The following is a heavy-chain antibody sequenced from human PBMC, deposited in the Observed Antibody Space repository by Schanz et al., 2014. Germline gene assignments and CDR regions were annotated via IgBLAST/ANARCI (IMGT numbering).Heavy chain of an antibody. Sequence: EVQLVESGGGLIQPGGSLRLSCAASGFGFSSYSMNWVRQAPGKGLEWVSYISSASSTINYADSVKGRFTISRDNAKNSLFLQMNSLRAEDTAVYYCARAGYDADNWFDPGGQGTLVTVSS. CDR1: GFGFSSYS. V-gene: IGHV3-48*01. J-gene: IGHJ5*02. D-gene: IGHD2-2*01. CDR2: ISSASSTI. CDR3: ARAGYDADNWFDP.